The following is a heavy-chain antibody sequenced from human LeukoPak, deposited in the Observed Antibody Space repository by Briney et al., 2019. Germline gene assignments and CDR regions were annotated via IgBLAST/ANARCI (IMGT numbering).Heavy chain of an antibody. J-gene: IGHJ4*02. Sequence: SVKVSCKASGGTFSSYVITWVRQAPGQGLEWMGRIIPMLDIQNYAQKFQGRVTMTRDTSINTGYMELSRLRFDDTAVYYCARGSGGRNAWLYHFDFWGQGTLVTVSS. D-gene: IGHD2-15*01. V-gene: IGHV1-69*10. CDR3: ARGSGGRNAWLYHFDF. CDR1: GGTFSSYV. CDR2: IIPMLDIQ.